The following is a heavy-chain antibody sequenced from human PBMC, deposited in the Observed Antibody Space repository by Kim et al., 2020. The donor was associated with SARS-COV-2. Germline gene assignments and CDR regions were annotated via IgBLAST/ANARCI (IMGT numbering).Heavy chain of an antibody. D-gene: IGHD3-10*01. CDR2: ITVSSTHI. CDR3: ARGWFGQVGDY. V-gene: IGHV3-21*01. CDR1: GFTFNTYT. Sequence: GGSLRLSCAASGFTFNTYTMDWVRQAPGKGLEWVSSITVSSTHIYYADPVKGRFTISRDNARNSVYLQMNSLRVDDTAVYYCARGWFGQVGDYWGQGT. J-gene: IGHJ4*02.